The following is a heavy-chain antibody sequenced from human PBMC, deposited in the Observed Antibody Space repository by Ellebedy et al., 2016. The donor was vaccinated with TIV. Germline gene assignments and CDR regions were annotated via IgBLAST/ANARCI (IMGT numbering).Heavy chain of an antibody. J-gene: IGHJ3*01. CDR1: GGSISDSNW. D-gene: IGHD2-15*01. Sequence: SETLSLXCTVSGGSISDSNWWHWVRQSPEKGLEWIGEISQGGGTTYNPSLVSRVTISVDTSKNQFSLRLTSVTPDDTAVYYCVREWSGFDFWGQGAMVTVSS. V-gene: IGHV4-4*02. CDR3: VREWSGFDF. CDR2: ISQGGGT.